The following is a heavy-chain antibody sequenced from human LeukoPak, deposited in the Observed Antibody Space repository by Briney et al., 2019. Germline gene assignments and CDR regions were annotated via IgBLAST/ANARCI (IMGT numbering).Heavy chain of an antibody. CDR1: GFTFDDYA. D-gene: IGHD6-13*01. Sequence: GGSLRLSCAASGFTFDDYAMHWVRQAPGKGLEWVSLITWDADSTYYADSVKGRFTTSRGNSKNSLYLQMNSLRAEDTALYYCAKATSSWHEFDYWGQGTLVTVSS. CDR2: ITWDADST. J-gene: IGHJ4*02. CDR3: AKATSSWHEFDY. V-gene: IGHV3-43D*03.